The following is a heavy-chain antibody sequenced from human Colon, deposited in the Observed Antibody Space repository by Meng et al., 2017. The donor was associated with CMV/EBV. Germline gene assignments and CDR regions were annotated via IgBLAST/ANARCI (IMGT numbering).Heavy chain of an antibody. CDR3: VRGHYDGA. J-gene: IGHJ4*03. Sequence: GGSLRLSCAASGFIFSRYEMNWVRQAPGKGLEWVANIQADGSETYYADSVKGRFIISRDNAKNSLFLQMNSLRVEDTAVYFCVRGHYDGAWGHGTLVTVSS. CDR2: IQADGSET. D-gene: IGHD3-16*01. CDR1: GFIFSRYE. V-gene: IGHV3-7*04.